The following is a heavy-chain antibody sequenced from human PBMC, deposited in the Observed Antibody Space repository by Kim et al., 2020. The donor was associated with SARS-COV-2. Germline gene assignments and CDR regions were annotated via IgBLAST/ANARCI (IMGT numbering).Heavy chain of an antibody. CDR3: AKDISNRAGPDSYYYYGMDV. Sequence: GGSLRLSCAASGFTFDDYTMHWVRQAPGKGLEWVSLISWDGGSTYYADSVKGRFTISRDNSKNSLYLQMNSLRTEDTALYYCAKDISNRAGPDSYYYYGMDVWGQGTTVTVSS. V-gene: IGHV3-43*01. J-gene: IGHJ6*02. D-gene: IGHD3-10*01. CDR1: GFTFDDYT. CDR2: ISWDGGST.